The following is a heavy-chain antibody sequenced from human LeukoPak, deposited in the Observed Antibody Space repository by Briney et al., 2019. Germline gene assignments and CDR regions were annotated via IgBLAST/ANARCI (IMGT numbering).Heavy chain of an antibody. CDR2: ISSSGSTI. Sequence: GRSLRLSCAASGFTFSSYAMHWVRQAPGKGLEWVSYISSSGSTIYYADSVKGRFTISRDNAKNSLYLQMNSLRAEDTAVYYCARDKRGVIDYWGQGTLVTVSS. J-gene: IGHJ4*02. D-gene: IGHD2-21*01. CDR3: ARDKRGVIDY. V-gene: IGHV3-48*03. CDR1: GFTFSSYA.